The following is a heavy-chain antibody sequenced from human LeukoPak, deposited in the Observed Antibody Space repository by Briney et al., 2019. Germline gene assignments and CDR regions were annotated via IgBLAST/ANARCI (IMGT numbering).Heavy chain of an antibody. J-gene: IGHJ6*02. CDR3: ARECKSVAVAPYYYGMDV. Sequence: GGSLRLSCAASGFTFSTFGMHWVRQAPGKGLEWVAVISYDGSNKYYADSVKGRFTISRDNSKNTLYLQMNSLRAEDTAVYYCARECKSVAVAPYYYGMDVWGQGTTVTVSS. CDR1: GFTFSTFG. CDR2: ISYDGSNK. D-gene: IGHD6-19*01. V-gene: IGHV3-30*03.